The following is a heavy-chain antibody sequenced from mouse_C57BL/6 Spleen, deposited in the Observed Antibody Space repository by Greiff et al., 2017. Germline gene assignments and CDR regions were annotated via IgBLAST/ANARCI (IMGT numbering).Heavy chain of an antibody. Sequence: QVQLQQSGAELVRPGASVTLSCKASGYTFTDYEMHWVKQTPVHGLEWIGAIDPETGGTPYNQKFKGKAILTADKSSSTAYMELRSLTSEDSAVYYCTKAKWDVYAMDYWGQGTSVTVSS. D-gene: IGHD4-1*01. CDR1: GYTFTDYE. CDR3: TKAKWDVYAMDY. J-gene: IGHJ4*01. CDR2: IDPETGGT. V-gene: IGHV1-15*01.